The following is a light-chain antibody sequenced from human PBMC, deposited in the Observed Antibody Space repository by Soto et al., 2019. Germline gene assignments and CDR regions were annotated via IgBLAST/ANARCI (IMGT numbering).Light chain of an antibody. CDR1: QGIGNG. CDR3: QHLNTYPIT. V-gene: IGKV1-17*01. Sequence: IQVTQSPSSLSASVGETVTITCRAGQGIGNGLGWYQQKPGKAPQLLIYAASTLHSGVPSRFSGSGSGTDFTLPISSLQPEDFVTYYCQHLNTYPITFGPGTRLEIK. CDR2: AAS. J-gene: IGKJ5*01.